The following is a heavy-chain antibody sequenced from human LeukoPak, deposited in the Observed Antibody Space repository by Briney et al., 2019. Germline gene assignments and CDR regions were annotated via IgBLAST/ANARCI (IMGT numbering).Heavy chain of an antibody. Sequence: PGGSLRLSCAASGFTFRSYEMNWVRQAPGKGLEWVSYISSIGNTIYYADSVKGRFTISRDNAKNSLYLQMNSLRAEDTAIYYCARESYVTIIIGDYWGQGTLVTVSS. CDR2: ISSIGNTI. J-gene: IGHJ4*02. V-gene: IGHV3-48*03. CDR1: GFTFRSYE. CDR3: ARESYVTIIIGDY. D-gene: IGHD3-22*01.